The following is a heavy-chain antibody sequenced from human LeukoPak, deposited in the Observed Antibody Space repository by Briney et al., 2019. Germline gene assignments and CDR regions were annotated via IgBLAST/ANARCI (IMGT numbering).Heavy chain of an antibody. CDR2: ISCNAGST. D-gene: IGHD6-13*01. J-gene: IGHJ6*03. V-gene: IGHV3-23*01. Sequence: GGSLRLSCAASGFTFSSYAMSWVRQAPGKGLEWVSSISCNAGSTYYADSVKGRFTISRDNSKNTLYLQINSLRAEDTAVYYCATRVSWDSRSAAPGSHYYFYYYMDVWGNGTTVTVSS. CDR1: GFTFSSYA. CDR3: ATRVSWDSRSAAPGSHYYFYYYMDV.